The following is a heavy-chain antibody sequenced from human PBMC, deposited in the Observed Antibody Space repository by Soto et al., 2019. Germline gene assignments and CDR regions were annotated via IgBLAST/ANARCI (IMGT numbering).Heavy chain of an antibody. J-gene: IGHJ6*02. Sequence: QEQLVQSGAEVKKPGSSVKVSCKSSGGTFSSYAINWVRQAPGQGLEWMGGIIPIFGTANYAQNFQDRVTITADVSTNTAYMELSSLRYADTAMYYCARENRYFFYGMDVWGQGTTVTVSS. V-gene: IGHV1-69*01. CDR1: GGTFSSYA. CDR2: IIPIFGTA. CDR3: ARENRYFFYGMDV.